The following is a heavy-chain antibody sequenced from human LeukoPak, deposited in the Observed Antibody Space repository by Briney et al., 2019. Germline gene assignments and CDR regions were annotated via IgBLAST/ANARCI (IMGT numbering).Heavy chain of an antibody. D-gene: IGHD3-10*01. CDR2: IIPILGIA. V-gene: IGHV1-69*04. Sequence: SVKVSCKASGGTFSSYAISWVRQAPGQGLEWMGRIIPILGIANYAQKFQGRVTMTEDTSTDTAYMELSSLRSEDTAVYYCATGVYYGSGSPYYYYGMDVWGQGTTVTVSS. J-gene: IGHJ6*02. CDR3: ATGVYYGSGSPYYYYGMDV. CDR1: GGTFSSYA.